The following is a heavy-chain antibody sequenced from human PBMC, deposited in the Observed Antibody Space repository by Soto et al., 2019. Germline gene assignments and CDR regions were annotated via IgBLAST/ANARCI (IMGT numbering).Heavy chain of an antibody. CDR1: GFTFSSYS. D-gene: IGHD5-12*01. J-gene: IGHJ6*02. Sequence: EVQLVESGGGLVKPGGSLRLSCAASGFTFSSYSMNWVRQAPGKGLEWVSSISSSSSCIYYADSVKGRFTISRDNAKNSLYLQMNSLRAEDTAVYYCARDHCSWLRCRYYYYGMDVWGQGTTVTVSS. V-gene: IGHV3-21*06. CDR3: ARDHCSWLRCRYYYYGMDV. CDR2: ISSSSSCI.